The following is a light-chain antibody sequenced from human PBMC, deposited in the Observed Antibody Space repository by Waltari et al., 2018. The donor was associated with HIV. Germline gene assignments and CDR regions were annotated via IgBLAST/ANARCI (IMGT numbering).Light chain of an antibody. J-gene: IGLJ2*01. Sequence: SYELTQPPSMSVSPGQTASITCAGDKLGDKYVCWYQQRPGRPPVMVMYKVRDRPSGVPERFSGSNSGNTATLTISGTQPLDEADYYCQVWDNNTAVFGGGTKLTVL. CDR3: QVWDNNTAV. CDR1: KLGDKY. V-gene: IGLV3-1*01. CDR2: KVR.